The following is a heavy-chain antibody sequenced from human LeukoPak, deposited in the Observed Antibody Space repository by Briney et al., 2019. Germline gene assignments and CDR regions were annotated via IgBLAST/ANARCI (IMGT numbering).Heavy chain of an antibody. CDR3: ARSWGYDFWSGYRRADYFDY. CDR2: INTNTGNP. V-gene: IGHV7-4-1*02. J-gene: IGHJ4*02. CDR1: GYTFTSHV. D-gene: IGHD3-3*01. Sequence: ASVKVSCKASGYTFTSHVTNWVRQAPGQGLEWMGWINTNTGNPTYAQGFTGRFVFSLDTSVSTAYLQISSLKAEDTAVYYCARSWGYDFWSGYRRADYFDYWGQGTLVTVSS.